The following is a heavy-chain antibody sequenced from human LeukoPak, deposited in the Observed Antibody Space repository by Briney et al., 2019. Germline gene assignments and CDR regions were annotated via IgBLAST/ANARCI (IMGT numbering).Heavy chain of an antibody. J-gene: IGHJ4*02. CDR1: GFTFSGSA. CDR3: TSIHYYDSSGYYYYLGY. CDR2: IRSKANSYAT. D-gene: IGHD3-22*01. V-gene: IGHV3-73*01. Sequence: GGSLRLSCEASGFTFSGSAMHWVRQASGKGLEWVGRIRSKANSYATAYAASVKGRFTISRDDSKNTAYLQMNSLKTEDTAVYYCTSIHYYDSSGYYYYLGYWGQGTLVTVSS.